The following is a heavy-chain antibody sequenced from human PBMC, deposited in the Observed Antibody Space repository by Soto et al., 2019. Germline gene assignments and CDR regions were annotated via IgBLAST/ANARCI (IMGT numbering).Heavy chain of an antibody. CDR1: GGTFSSYA. V-gene: IGHV1-69*13. D-gene: IGHD1-20*01. CDR3: ARGHITGTTYYYYGMDV. CDR2: IIPIFGTA. Sequence: SVKVSCKASGGTFSSYAISWVRQAPGQGLEWMGGIIPIFGTANYAQKFQGRVTITADESTSTAYMELSSLRSEDTAVYYCARGHITGTTYYYYGMDVWGQGTTVTVSS. J-gene: IGHJ6*02.